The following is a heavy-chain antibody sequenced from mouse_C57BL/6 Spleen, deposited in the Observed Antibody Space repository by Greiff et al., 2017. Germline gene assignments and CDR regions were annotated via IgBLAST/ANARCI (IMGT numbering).Heavy chain of an antibody. CDR2: IDPEDGET. CDR1: GFNIKDYY. Sequence: VHVKQSGAELVKPGASVKLSCTASGFNIKDYYMHWVKQRTEQGLEWIGRIDPEDGETKYAPNFQGKATITADTSSNTAYLQLSSLTSEDTAVYYCARLEAYWGQGTLVTVSA. CDR3: ARLEAY. J-gene: IGHJ3*01. V-gene: IGHV14-2*01.